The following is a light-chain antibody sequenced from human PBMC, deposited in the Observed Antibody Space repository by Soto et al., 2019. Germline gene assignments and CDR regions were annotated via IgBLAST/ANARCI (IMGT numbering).Light chain of an antibody. CDR2: GAY. CDR3: QQYGSSPIT. Sequence: DIVLTQSPGTLSLSPGERATLSCRASRSVSSSYLAWYQQKPGQAPRLLIYGAYSRATGIQDRFSGSGSGTDFTLTIRRLEPEDFAVYYCQQYGSSPITFGQGTRLEIK. J-gene: IGKJ5*01. CDR1: RSVSSSY. V-gene: IGKV3-20*01.